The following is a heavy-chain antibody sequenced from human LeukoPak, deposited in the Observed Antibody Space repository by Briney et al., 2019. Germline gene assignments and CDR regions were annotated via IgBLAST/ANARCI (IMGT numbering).Heavy chain of an antibody. Sequence: SQTLSPTCTVSGGSINSGYHWSWIRQHQGKGLEWIGYIYNSGTTYYNPALKSRVIISVDTSKNQFSLKLNSATAADTAVYYCVTTITTLDVLAFHYWGQGALVTVSS. CDR1: GGSINSGYH. J-gene: IGHJ4*02. CDR2: IYNSGTT. D-gene: IGHD4-11*01. CDR3: VTTITTLDVLAFHY. V-gene: IGHV4-31*03.